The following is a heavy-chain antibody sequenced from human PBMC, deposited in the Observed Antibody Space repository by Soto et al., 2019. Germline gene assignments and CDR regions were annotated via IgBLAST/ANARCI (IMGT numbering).Heavy chain of an antibody. CDR1: GGSISSGGYY. CDR2: IYYSGST. D-gene: IGHD2-2*01. Sequence: SETLSLTCTVSGGSISSGGYYWSWIRQHPGKGLEWIGYIYYSGSTYYNPSLKSRVTISVDTSKNQFSLKLSSVTAADTAVYYCARASRDGFNAFDIWGQGTMVTVSS. V-gene: IGHV4-31*03. J-gene: IGHJ3*02. CDR3: ARASRDGFNAFDI.